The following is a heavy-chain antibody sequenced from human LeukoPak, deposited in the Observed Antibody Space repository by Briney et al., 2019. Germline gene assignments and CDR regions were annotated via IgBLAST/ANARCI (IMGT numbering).Heavy chain of an antibody. Sequence: PSDTLSLTCAVYGGSFSGYYWSWIRQLPGKGLEWIGEINHSGSTNYNPSLKSRVTISVDTSKNQFSLKLSSVTAADTAVYYCARHPQGSWWVAYYFDYWGQGTLVTVSS. CDR2: INHSGST. D-gene: IGHD6-13*01. J-gene: IGHJ4*02. V-gene: IGHV4-34*01. CDR3: ARHPQGSWWVAYYFDY. CDR1: GGSFSGYY.